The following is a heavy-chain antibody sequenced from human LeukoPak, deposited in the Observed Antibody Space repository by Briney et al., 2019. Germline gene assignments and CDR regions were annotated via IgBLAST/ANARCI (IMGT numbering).Heavy chain of an antibody. J-gene: IGHJ6*03. CDR2: MNPNSGNT. CDR1: GYTFTSYD. V-gene: IGHV1-8*03. Sequence: ASVKASCKASGYTFTSYDINWVRQATGRGLEWMGWMNPNSGNTGYAQKFQGRVTITRNTSISTAYMELSSLRSEDTAVYYCARGSKNRNTFLPYSYYYMDVWGKGTTVTVSS. D-gene: IGHD3-16*02. CDR3: ARGSKNRNTFLPYSYYYMDV.